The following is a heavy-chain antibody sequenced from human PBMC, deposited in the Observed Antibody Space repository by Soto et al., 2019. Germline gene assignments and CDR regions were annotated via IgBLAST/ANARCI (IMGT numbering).Heavy chain of an antibody. Sequence: PGGSLRLSCAASGFTFSSYAMHWVRQAPGKGLEWVAVISYDGSNKYYADSVKGRSTISRDNSKNTLYLQMNSLRAEDTAVYYCARGPLRYYYDSSGIDYWGQGTLVTVSS. J-gene: IGHJ4*02. CDR1: GFTFSSYA. D-gene: IGHD3-22*01. V-gene: IGHV3-30-3*01. CDR3: ARGPLRYYYDSSGIDY. CDR2: ISYDGSNK.